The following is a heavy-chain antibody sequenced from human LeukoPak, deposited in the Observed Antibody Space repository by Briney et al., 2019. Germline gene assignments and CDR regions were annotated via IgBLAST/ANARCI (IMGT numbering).Heavy chain of an antibody. Sequence: QPGGSLRLSCAASGFTFSSYAMSWVRQAPGKGLEWVSAISGSGGSTYYADSVKGRFTISRDNSKNTLYLQMNSLRAEDTAVYYCAKVLHCSGGSCGDYWGQGTLVTVSS. CDR3: AKVLHCSGGSCGDY. V-gene: IGHV3-23*01. D-gene: IGHD2-15*01. J-gene: IGHJ4*02. CDR2: ISGSGGST. CDR1: GFTFSSYA.